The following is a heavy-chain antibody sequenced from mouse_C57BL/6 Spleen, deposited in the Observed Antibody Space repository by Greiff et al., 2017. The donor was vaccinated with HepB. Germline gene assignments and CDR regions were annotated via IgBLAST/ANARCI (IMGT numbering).Heavy chain of an antibody. CDR2: IYPGDGDT. J-gene: IGHJ2*01. CDR1: GYAFSSSW. D-gene: IGHD2-10*01. Sequence: QVQLQQSGPELVKPGASVKISCKASGYAFSSSWMNWVKQRPGKGLEWIGRIYPGDGDTNYNEKFKGKATLTADKSSSTAYMQLSSLTSEDSAVYFCARNPGLLFFDYWGQGTTLTVSS. CDR3: ARNPGLLFFDY. V-gene: IGHV1-82*01.